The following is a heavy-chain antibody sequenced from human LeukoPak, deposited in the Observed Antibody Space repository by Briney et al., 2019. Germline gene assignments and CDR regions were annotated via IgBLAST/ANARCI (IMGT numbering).Heavy chain of an antibody. CDR3: AREGPSIVGATNAFDI. Sequence: GGSLRLSCAASGFTVSSNYMSWVRQAPGKGLEWVSVIYSGGSTYYADSVKGRFTISRDNSKNTLYLQMNSLRAEDTAVYYCAREGPSIVGATNAFDIWGQGTMVTVSS. CDR2: IYSGGST. J-gene: IGHJ3*02. CDR1: GFTVSSNY. D-gene: IGHD1-26*01. V-gene: IGHV3-53*01.